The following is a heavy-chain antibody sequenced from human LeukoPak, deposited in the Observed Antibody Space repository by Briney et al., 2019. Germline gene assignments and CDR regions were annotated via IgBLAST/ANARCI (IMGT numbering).Heavy chain of an antibody. V-gene: IGHV3-23*01. CDR1: GFTFSSYA. J-gene: IGHJ6*02. CDR2: ISGSGTIT. Sequence: PGGSLRLSCAASGFTFSSYAMNWVRQAPGKGLEWVSVISGSGTITFYADSVKGRFTFSRDNAKNSLFLQMHNLRAEDTAVYYCVRVGMNIHAMDVWGQGTTVTVSS. D-gene: IGHD2/OR15-2a*01. CDR3: VRVGMNIHAMDV.